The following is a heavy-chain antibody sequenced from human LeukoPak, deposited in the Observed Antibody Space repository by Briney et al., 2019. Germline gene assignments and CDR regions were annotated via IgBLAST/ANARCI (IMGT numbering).Heavy chain of an antibody. J-gene: IGHJ4*02. CDR2: ISGSGGST. V-gene: IGHV3-23*01. CDR1: GFTFSDYY. Sequence: PGGSLRLSCAASGFTFSDYYMSWIRQAPGKGLEWVSAISGSGGSTYYADSVKGRFTISRDNSKNTLYLQMNSLRAEDTAVYYCAKVPHYYGSGSYYNYWGQGTLVTVSS. CDR3: AKVPHYYGSGSYYNY. D-gene: IGHD3-10*01.